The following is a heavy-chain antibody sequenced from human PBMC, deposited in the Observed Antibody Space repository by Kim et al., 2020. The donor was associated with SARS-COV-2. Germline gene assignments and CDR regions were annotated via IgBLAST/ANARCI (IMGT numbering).Heavy chain of an antibody. CDR3: ARDPQAYSSGWYIIYYYMDV. Sequence: SQTLSLTCAISGDSVSSNSAAWNWIRQSPSRGLEWLGRTYYRSKWYNDYAVSVKSRITINPDTSKNQFSLQLNSVTPEDTAVYYCARDPQAYSSGWYIIYYYMDVWGKGTTVTVSS. D-gene: IGHD6-19*01. J-gene: IGHJ6*03. CDR1: GDSVSSNSAA. CDR2: TYYRSKWYN. V-gene: IGHV6-1*01.